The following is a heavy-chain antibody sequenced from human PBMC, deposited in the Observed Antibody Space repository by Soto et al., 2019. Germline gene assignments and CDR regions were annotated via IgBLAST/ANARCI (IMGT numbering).Heavy chain of an antibody. CDR3: AKGIPDTGGYYYYSMDV. Sequence: LSLSLSASGFTFSSYAMGCVRQAPGKGVDWVSVISGSGGITYSADSWKGRFTISRDNSKNILYLQMNSLRAEDTAVYYCAKGIPDTGGYYYYSMDVWGQGTAVTVS. V-gene: IGHV3-23*01. CDR1: GFTFSSYA. D-gene: IGHD5-18*01. CDR2: ISGSGGIT. J-gene: IGHJ6*01.